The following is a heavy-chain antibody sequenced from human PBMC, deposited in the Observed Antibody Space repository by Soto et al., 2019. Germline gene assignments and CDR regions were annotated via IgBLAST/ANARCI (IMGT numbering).Heavy chain of an antibody. CDR3: ARRVGSSPPRY. CDR2: FYDNGRP. CDR1: GGSISVYY. J-gene: IGHJ4*02. Sequence: SETLSLACTISGGSISVYYLSGIRQSPRQGLEWIGYFYDNGRPYYSPSLKSRVTISADTSKNQISLNLTSATAADTAVYYCARRVGSSPPRYWGRGTLVTVSS. V-gene: IGHV4-59*01. D-gene: IGHD3-9*01.